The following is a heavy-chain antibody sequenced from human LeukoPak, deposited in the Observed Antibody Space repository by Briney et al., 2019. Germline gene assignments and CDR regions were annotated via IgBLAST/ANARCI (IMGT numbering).Heavy chain of an antibody. Sequence: GASVKVSCKASGGTFSSYAISWVRQAPGQGLEWMGRIIPILVIANYAQKFQGRVTITADKSTSTAYMELSSLRSEDTAVYYCARDPNYYYYYYMDVWGKGTTVTVSS. CDR2: IIPILVIA. J-gene: IGHJ6*03. CDR1: GGTFSSYA. CDR3: ARDPNYYYYYYMDV. V-gene: IGHV1-69*04.